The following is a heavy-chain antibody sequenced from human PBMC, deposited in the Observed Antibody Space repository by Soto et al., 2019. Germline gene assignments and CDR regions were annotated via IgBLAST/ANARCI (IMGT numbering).Heavy chain of an antibody. CDR1: GFTFSSYA. CDR2: ISGSGGST. Sequence: GGSLRLSCAASGFTFSSYAMSWVRQAPGKGLEWVSSISGSGGSTYYADSVKGRFTISRDNSKNTLDLQMNSLRAEDTAVYYCAKDWTGYSPANWFDPWGQGTLVTVS. V-gene: IGHV3-23*01. CDR3: AKDWTGYSPANWFDP. D-gene: IGHD3-9*01. J-gene: IGHJ5*02.